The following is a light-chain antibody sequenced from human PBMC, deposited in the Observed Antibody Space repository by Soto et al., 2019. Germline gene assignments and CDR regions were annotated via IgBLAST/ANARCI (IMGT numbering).Light chain of an antibody. CDR1: SSDVGGYNY. V-gene: IGLV2-11*01. CDR3: CSYAGSYTHWV. Sequence: QPVLTQPRSVSGSPGQSVTISCTGTSSDVGGYNYVSWYQKHPGKAPKLMIYDVTKRPSGVPDRFSGSKSGNTASLTISGLQAEDEADYHCCSYAGSYTHWVFGGGTKLTVL. J-gene: IGLJ3*02. CDR2: DVT.